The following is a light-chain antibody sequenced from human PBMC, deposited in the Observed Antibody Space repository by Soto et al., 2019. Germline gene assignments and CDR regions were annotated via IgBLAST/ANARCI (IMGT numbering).Light chain of an antibody. CDR1: SSNIGSNY. V-gene: IGLV1-47*01. CDR2: RNN. Sequence: VLTQPPSASGTPGQRVTISCSGSSSNIGSNYVYWYQQLPGTAPKLLIYRNNQRPSGVPDRFSGSKSGTSASLAISGLRSEDEADYYCAAWDDSLSAPYVFGTGTKVTV. CDR3: AAWDDSLSAPYV. J-gene: IGLJ1*01.